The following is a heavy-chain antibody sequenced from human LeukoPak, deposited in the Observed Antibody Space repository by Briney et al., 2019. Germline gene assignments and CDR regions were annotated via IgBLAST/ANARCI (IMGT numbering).Heavy chain of an antibody. Sequence: GGSLRLSCAASGFIFSTYEMNWVRQAPGKGLEWVSYISSTGSNIYYADSVKGRFTISRDNAKNSLYLLMNSLRTEDTAVYYCAATYYYDGSGDYWGQGTLVTVSS. J-gene: IGHJ4*02. V-gene: IGHV3-48*03. CDR3: AATYYYDGSGDY. CDR2: ISSTGSNI. D-gene: IGHD3-22*01. CDR1: GFIFSTYE.